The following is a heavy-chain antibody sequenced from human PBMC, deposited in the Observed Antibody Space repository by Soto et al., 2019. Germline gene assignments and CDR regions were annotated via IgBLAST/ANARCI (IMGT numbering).Heavy chain of an antibody. CDR3: ARDSSMTLFDY. D-gene: IGHD6-13*01. Sequence: VASVKVSCKASGYTFTGYYMHWVRQAPGQGLEWMGWINPNSGGTNYVQKFQGRVTMTRDTSISTAYMELSRLRSDDTAVYYCARDSSMTLFDYWGQGTLVTVSS. J-gene: IGHJ4*02. V-gene: IGHV1-2*02. CDR2: INPNSGGT. CDR1: GYTFTGYY.